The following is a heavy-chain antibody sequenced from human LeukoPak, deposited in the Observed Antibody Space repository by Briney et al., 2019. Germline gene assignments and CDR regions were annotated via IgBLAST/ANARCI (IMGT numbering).Heavy chain of an antibody. Sequence: GGSLRLSCTASGFTFGDYVMSWVRQAPGKGLEWVSAISGTGGTTYYADSVKSRFTISRDNAKNSLYLQMNSLRAEDTAVYYCARVGQLDYDYWGQGTLVTVSS. CDR3: ARVGQLDYDY. J-gene: IGHJ4*02. V-gene: IGHV3-23*01. CDR2: ISGTGGTT. D-gene: IGHD6-6*01. CDR1: GFTFGDYV.